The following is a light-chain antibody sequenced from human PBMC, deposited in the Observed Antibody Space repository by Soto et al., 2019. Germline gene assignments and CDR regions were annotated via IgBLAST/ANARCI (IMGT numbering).Light chain of an antibody. V-gene: IGKV3-11*01. CDR3: QQRSNWPIT. J-gene: IGKJ5*01. Sequence: EIVLTQSPAPLSLSPGERATLSCKASQSVSSYLAWYQQKPGQAPRLLIYDASNRATGIPARFSGSGSGTDCTLTISSLEPEDVAVYYCQQRSNWPITFCQGTRLEIK. CDR1: QSVSSY. CDR2: DAS.